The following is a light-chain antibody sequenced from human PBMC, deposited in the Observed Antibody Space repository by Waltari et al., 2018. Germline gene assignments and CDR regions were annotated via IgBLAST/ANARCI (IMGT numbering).Light chain of an antibody. V-gene: IGLV2-8*01. CDR1: SSDVGAYNY. Sequence: QSSLTQPPSASGSLGQMLTISCTGTSSDVGAYNYVSWYQQHPGTAPKLIIYEVNKRPSGFPVRFSGFKSGNTASLIISGLQAEDGGDYYCTSNAGSNNYVFGTGTEVTVL. CDR2: EVN. CDR3: TSNAGSNNYV. J-gene: IGLJ1*01.